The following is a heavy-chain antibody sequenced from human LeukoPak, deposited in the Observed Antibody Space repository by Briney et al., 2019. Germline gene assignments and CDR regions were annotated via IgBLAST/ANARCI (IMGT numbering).Heavy chain of an antibody. CDR1: GFTFSSYA. V-gene: IGHV3-30-3*01. Sequence: PGRSLRLSCAASGFTFSSYAMHWVRQAPGKGLEWVAVISYDGSNKYYADSVKGRFTISRDNSKNTLYLQMNSLRTEDTAVYYCARSSYDFWSGYYTSYYFDYWGQGTLVTVSS. CDR3: ARSSYDFWSGYYTSYYFDY. D-gene: IGHD3-3*01. CDR2: ISYDGSNK. J-gene: IGHJ4*02.